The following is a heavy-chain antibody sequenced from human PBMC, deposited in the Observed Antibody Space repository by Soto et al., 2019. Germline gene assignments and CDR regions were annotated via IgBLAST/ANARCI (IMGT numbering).Heavy chain of an antibody. Sequence: QVQLVESGGGVVQPGRSLRLSCAASGFTFSSYGMHWVRQAPGKGLEWVAVISYDGSNKYNADSVKGRFTISRDNSKNTLYLQMNSLRAEDTAVYYCAKDLAIAAAGTAFDPWGQGTLVTVSS. CDR1: GFTFSSYG. D-gene: IGHD6-13*01. CDR3: AKDLAIAAAGTAFDP. V-gene: IGHV3-30*18. CDR2: ISYDGSNK. J-gene: IGHJ5*02.